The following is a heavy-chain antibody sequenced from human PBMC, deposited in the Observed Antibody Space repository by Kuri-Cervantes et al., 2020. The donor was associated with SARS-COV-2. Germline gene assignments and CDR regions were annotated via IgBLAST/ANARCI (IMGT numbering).Heavy chain of an antibody. CDR1: GITFSSYW. CDR3: ATDLTYSSGWYGVWDY. J-gene: IGHJ4*02. D-gene: IGHD6-19*01. CDR2: INSDGHTQ. Sequence: GESLKISCAASGITFSSYWMHWVRQAPGKGLVWVSHINSDGHTQGFADSVKGRFAISRDNAKNTLYLQMNSLRAEDTAVYYCATDLTYSSGWYGVWDYWGQGTLVTVFS. V-gene: IGHV3-74*01.